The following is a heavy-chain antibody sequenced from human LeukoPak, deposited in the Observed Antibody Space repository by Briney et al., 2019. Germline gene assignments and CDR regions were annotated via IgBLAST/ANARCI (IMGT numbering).Heavy chain of an antibody. CDR1: GGSFSGYY. CDR2: VNHSGST. Sequence: SETLSLTCAVYGGSFSGYYWSWIRQPPGKGLEWIGEVNHSGSTNYNPSLKSRVTISVDTYKNQFSLKLSSVTAADTAVYYCARGPYRLGYCSGGSCYYFDYWGQGTLVTVSS. CDR3: ARGPYRLGYCSGGSCYYFDY. D-gene: IGHD2-15*01. J-gene: IGHJ4*02. V-gene: IGHV4-34*01.